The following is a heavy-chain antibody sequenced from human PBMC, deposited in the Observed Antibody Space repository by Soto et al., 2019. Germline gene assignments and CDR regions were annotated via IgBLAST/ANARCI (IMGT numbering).Heavy chain of an antibody. V-gene: IGHV1-69*10. CDR1: GGTFSSYG. J-gene: IGHJ4*02. D-gene: IGHD2-15*01. CDR3: ARVPPGYCSGGACYTYYLDF. CDR2: IIPTFDVV. Sequence: SVKVSCKVSGGTFSSYGISWVRQAPGQGLEWMGGIIPTFDVVKYAQNFQGRVTITADKSTDTVYMELSSLKSEDSAVFYCARVPPGYCSGGACYTYYLDFWGQGTLVTVSS.